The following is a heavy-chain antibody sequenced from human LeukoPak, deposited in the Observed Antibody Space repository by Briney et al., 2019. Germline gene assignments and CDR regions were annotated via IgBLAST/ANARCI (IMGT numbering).Heavy chain of an antibody. Sequence: SETLSLTCAVYGGSFSGYYWSWIRQPPGKGLEWIGEINHSGSTSYNPSLKSRVTISVDTSKNQFSLKLSSVTAADTAVYYCARDYYYWGQGTLVTVSS. CDR2: INHSGST. D-gene: IGHD3-10*01. J-gene: IGHJ4*02. CDR3: ARDYYY. CDR1: GGSFSGYY. V-gene: IGHV4-34*01.